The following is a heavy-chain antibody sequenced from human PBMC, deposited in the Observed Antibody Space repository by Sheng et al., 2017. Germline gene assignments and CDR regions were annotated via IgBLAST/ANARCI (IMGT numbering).Heavy chain of an antibody. CDR2: ISYDGSNK. D-gene: IGHD3-22*01. CDR1: GFTFRSYG. CDR3: AKQYYYDSSGYYFDAFDI. V-gene: IGHV3-30*18. J-gene: IGHJ3*02. Sequence: QVQLVESGGGVVQPGRSLRLSCAASGFTFRSYGMHWVRQAPGKGLEWVAVISYDGSNKYYADSVKGRFTISRDNSKNTLYLQMNSLRAEDTAVYYCAKQYYYDSSGYYFDAFDIWGQGTMVTVSS.